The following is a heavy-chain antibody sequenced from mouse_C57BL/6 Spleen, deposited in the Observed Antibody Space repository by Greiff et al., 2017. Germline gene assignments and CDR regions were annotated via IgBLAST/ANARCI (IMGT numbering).Heavy chain of an antibody. CDR3: ARESPTGTPFAY. CDR2: INPSSGYT. D-gene: IGHD4-1*02. Sequence: VQLQQSGAELARPGASVKMSCKASGYTFTSYTMHWVKQRPGQGLEWIGYINPSSGYTKYNQKFKDKATLTADKSSSTAYMQLSSLTSEDSAVYYCARESPTGTPFAYWGKGTLVTVSA. CDR1: GYTFTSYT. J-gene: IGHJ3*01. V-gene: IGHV1-4*01.